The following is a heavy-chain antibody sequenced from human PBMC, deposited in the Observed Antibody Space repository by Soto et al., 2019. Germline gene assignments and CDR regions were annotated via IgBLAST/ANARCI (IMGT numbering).Heavy chain of an antibody. CDR3: AATTVVRRRDFDS. Sequence: QVQLQESGPGLVKPSGTLSLTCAVSGGSISSSKWWSWVRQPPGKGLEWIGEIYHSGSTNYHPSLSSRVLISVDKSKSHFSLKLSSVSAEATAVYYCAATTVVRRRDFDSWGQGTLVTVSS. D-gene: IGHD4-17*01. V-gene: IGHV4-4*02. CDR2: IYHSGST. CDR1: GGSISSSKW. J-gene: IGHJ4*02.